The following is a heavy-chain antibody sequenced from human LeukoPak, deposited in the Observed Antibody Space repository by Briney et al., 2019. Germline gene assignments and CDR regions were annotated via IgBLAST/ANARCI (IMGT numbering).Heavy chain of an antibody. CDR1: GFTFSSYS. J-gene: IGHJ5*02. CDR2: ISSSSSYI. CDR3: ARDESMTTVTTKP. D-gene: IGHD4-17*01. V-gene: IGHV3-21*01. Sequence: TGGSLRLSCAASGFTFSSYSMNWVRQAPGKGPEWVSSISSSSSYIYYADSVKGRFTISRDNAKNSLYLQMNSLRAEDTAVYYCARDESMTTVTTKPWGQGTLVTVSS.